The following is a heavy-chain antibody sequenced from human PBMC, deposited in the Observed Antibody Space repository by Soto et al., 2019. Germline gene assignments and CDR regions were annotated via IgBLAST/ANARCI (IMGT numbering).Heavy chain of an antibody. V-gene: IGHV5-10-1*01. CDR1: GYSFTSYW. CDR3: ARFRVSNYGMDV. Sequence: PGESLKISCKGSGYSFTSYWISWVRQMPGKGLEWMGRIDPSDSYTNYSPSFQGHVTISADKSISTAYLQWSSLRASDTAMYYCARFRVSNYGMDVWGQGTTVTVSS. CDR2: IDPSDSYT. J-gene: IGHJ6*02.